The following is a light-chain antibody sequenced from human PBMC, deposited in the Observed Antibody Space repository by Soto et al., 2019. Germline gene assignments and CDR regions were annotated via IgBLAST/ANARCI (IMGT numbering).Light chain of an antibody. Sequence: EIVLTQSPGTLSLSPGERATLSCRASQSVSSSYLAWYQQKPGQAPRLLIYGASSRATGIPDRFSGSGSGKDFTLTNNRLGPEDFAVYFRQQYGSSPITFRQGTRLEIK. J-gene: IGKJ5*01. CDR3: QQYGSSPIT. CDR2: GAS. CDR1: QSVSSSY. V-gene: IGKV3-20*01.